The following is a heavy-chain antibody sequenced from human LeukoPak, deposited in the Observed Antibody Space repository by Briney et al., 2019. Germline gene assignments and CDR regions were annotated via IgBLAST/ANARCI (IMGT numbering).Heavy chain of an antibody. CDR3: ARAYSGYSEIDY. D-gene: IGHD5-12*01. J-gene: IGHJ4*02. CDR1: GFTFSSYW. CDR2: IKQDGSEK. V-gene: IGHV3-7*03. Sequence: GGSLRLSCAAPGFTFSSYWMSWVRQAPGKGLEWVANIKQDGSEKYYVDSVKGRFTISRDNAKNSLYLQMNSLRAEDTAVYYCARAYSGYSEIDYWGQGTLVTVSS.